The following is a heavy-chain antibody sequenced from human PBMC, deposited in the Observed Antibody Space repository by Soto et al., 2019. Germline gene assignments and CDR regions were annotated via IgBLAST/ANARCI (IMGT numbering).Heavy chain of an antibody. CDR2: ISYSGNT. Sequence: QVQLQESGPGLVKPSQTLSLTCTVSGGSISSGGYYWSWIRQPPGKGLEWIGYISYSGNTYYNPSLKSRIIILVDTSNNQFSLKLRSVTAADTAVYYCSRYYGSGSYYNDWFDPWGQGTLVTVSS. CDR1: GGSISSGGYY. D-gene: IGHD3-10*01. V-gene: IGHV4-31*03. CDR3: SRYYGSGSYYNDWFDP. J-gene: IGHJ5*02.